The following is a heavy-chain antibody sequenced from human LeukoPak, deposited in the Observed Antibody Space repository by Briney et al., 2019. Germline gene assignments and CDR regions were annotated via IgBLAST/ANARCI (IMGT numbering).Heavy chain of an antibody. CDR2: IYPGDSDT. D-gene: IGHD6-13*01. Sequence: GESLKISCKGSGYSFTSYWIGWVRQMPGKGLEWMGIIYPGDSDTRYSPSFQGQVTISADKSISTAYLQWSSLKASDTAMYYCARQETAVGVAKYYFDYWGQGTLVTVSS. V-gene: IGHV5-51*01. CDR3: ARQETAVGVAKYYFDY. J-gene: IGHJ4*02. CDR1: GYSFTSYW.